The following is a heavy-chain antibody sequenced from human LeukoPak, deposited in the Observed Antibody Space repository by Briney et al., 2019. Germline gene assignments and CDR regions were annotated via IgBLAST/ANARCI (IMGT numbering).Heavy chain of an antibody. Sequence: GGSLRLSCAASGFTFSSYGMHWVRQAPGKGLEWVAVIWYGGSNKYYADSVKGRFTISRDNSKNTLYLQMNSLRAEDTAVYYCAKGVYDFWSGYILTWGQGTLVTVSS. CDR2: IWYGGSNK. D-gene: IGHD3-3*01. CDR1: GFTFSSYG. J-gene: IGHJ5*02. V-gene: IGHV3-30*02. CDR3: AKGVYDFWSGYILT.